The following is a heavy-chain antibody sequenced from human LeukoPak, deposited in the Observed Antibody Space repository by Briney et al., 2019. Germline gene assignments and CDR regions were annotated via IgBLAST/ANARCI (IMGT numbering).Heavy chain of an antibody. CDR3: ARDGPGLSYYFDY. CDR2: ISSSSSYI. J-gene: IGHJ4*02. CDR1: GFTFSSYA. D-gene: IGHD3/OR15-3a*01. Sequence: PGGSLRLSCAASGFTFSSYAMSWVRQAPGKGLEWVSSISSSSSYIYYADSVKGRFTISRDNTKNSLYLQITSLRAEDTAVYYCARDGPGLSYYFDYWGQGTLVTVAS. V-gene: IGHV3-21*01.